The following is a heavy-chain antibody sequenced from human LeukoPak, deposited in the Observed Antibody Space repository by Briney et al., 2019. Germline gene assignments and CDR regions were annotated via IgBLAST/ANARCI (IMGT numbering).Heavy chain of an antibody. CDR3: ARLPYYDILTGSHPFDY. Sequence: ASVKVSCKASGYTFTSYGISWVRQAPGQGLEWMGWISAYNGNTNYAQKLQGRVTMTTDTSTSTAYMELRSLRSDDTAVYYCARLPYYDILTGSHPFDYWGQGTLVTVSS. J-gene: IGHJ4*02. CDR2: ISAYNGNT. D-gene: IGHD3-9*01. CDR1: GYTFTSYG. V-gene: IGHV1-18*01.